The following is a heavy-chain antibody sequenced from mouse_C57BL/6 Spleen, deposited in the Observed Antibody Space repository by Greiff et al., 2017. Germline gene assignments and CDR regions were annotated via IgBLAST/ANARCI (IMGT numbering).Heavy chain of an antibody. V-gene: IGHV1-82*01. D-gene: IGHD2-3*01. CDR1: GYAFSSSW. CDR3: ARYDGYSWFAY. J-gene: IGHJ3*01. CDR2: IYPGDGDT. Sequence: QVQLQQSGPELVKPGASVKISCKASGYAFSSSWMNWVKQRPGKGLEWIGRIYPGDGDTNYNGKFKGKATLTADKSSSTAYMQLSSLTSEDSAVYFCARYDGYSWFAYWGQVTLVTVSA.